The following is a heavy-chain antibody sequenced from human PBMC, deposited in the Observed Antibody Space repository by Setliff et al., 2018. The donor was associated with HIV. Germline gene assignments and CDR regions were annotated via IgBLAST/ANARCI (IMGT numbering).Heavy chain of an antibody. D-gene: IGHD3-16*01. CDR3: AAGPFNWGQYF. J-gene: IGHJ4*01. CDR1: GYTFTDRF. CDR2: RYPRGDGT. V-gene: IGHV1-69-2*01. Sequence: ASVKVSCKASGYTFTDRFITWFQQAPGKGLEWMGRRYPRGDGTIYAERFRGRLSFSADMSTDTAYMELDNLKSEDTAMYFCAAGPFNWGQYFWGHGTLVTSPQ.